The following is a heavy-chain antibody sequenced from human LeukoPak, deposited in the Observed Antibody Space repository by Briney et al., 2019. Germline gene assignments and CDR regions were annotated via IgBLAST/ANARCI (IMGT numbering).Heavy chain of an antibody. J-gene: IGHJ5*02. CDR2: INPNSGGT. V-gene: IGHV1-2*02. CDR1: GYTFSAYY. Sequence: ASVKVSCKASGYTFSAYYMHWVRQAPGQGLEWMGWINPNSGGTNYAQKFQDRVTLTRDKSISTAYLELSRLTFDDTAVYYCARSSWLDPWGQGTLVTVSS. CDR3: ARSSWLDP.